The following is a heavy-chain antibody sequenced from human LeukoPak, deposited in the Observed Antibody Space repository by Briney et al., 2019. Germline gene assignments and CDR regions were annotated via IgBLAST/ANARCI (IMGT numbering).Heavy chain of an antibody. CDR1: GGSISSGSYY. J-gene: IGHJ4*02. D-gene: IGHD6-13*01. CDR2: IYTSGST. Sequence: SETLSLTCTVSGGSISSGSYYWSWIRQPAGKGLEWIGRIYTSGSTNYNPSLKSRVTISVDTSKNQFSLKLSSVTAADTAVYYCARSSPPAAVDYWGQGTLVTVSS. V-gene: IGHV4-61*02. CDR3: ARSSPPAAVDY.